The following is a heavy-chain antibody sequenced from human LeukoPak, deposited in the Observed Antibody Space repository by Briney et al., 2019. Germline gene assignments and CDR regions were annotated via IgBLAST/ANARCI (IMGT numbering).Heavy chain of an antibody. CDR3: ARDFTTGYDFWSGYSMTRRDYYYYYMDV. CDR2: ITSSGSYI. D-gene: IGHD3-3*01. V-gene: IGHV3-21*01. CDR1: GFTFSSYT. Sequence: GGSLRLSCAASGFTFSSYTMNWVRQAPGKGLEWVSSITSSGSYIYYADSVMGRFTISRDDTNNSLYLQMNSLRAEDTAVYYCARDFTTGYDFWSGYSMTRRDYYYYYMDVWGKGTTVTVSS. J-gene: IGHJ6*03.